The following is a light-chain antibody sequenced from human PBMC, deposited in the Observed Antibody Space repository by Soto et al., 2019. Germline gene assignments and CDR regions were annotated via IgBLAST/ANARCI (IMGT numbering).Light chain of an antibody. J-gene: IGLJ2*01. CDR3: AGWDDSLSGPV. CDR2: RNN. CDR1: GAKIGSNY. V-gene: IGLV1-47*01. Sequence: QSVLTQPPSGSGTPGQRVTSSCSGSGAKIGSNYVHWYQPLPGAAPKIVIYRNNERPSGVPDRLSGSKSGTSASLAISGLRSEDAADYYCAGWDDSLSGPVFGGGTKLTVL.